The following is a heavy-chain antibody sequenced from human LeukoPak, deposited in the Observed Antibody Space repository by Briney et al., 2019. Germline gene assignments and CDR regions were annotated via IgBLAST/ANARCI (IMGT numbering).Heavy chain of an antibody. D-gene: IGHD1-26*01. J-gene: IGHJ4*02. V-gene: IGHV3-33*08. CDR2: IWYDGSNK. CDR3: AGGIVGFPDY. CDR1: GFAFSTYA. Sequence: GGSLRLSCAASGFAFSTYAMNWVRQAPGKGLEWVAVIWYDGSNKYYADSVKGRFTISRDNSKNTLYLQMNSLRAEDTAVYYCAGGIVGFPDYWGQGTLVTVSS.